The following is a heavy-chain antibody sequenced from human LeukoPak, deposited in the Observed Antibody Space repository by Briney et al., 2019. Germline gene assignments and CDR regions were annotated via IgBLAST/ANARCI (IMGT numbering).Heavy chain of an antibody. Sequence: ASVKVSCKASGYAFSAYYMHWVRQAPGQGLEWMGWINPNSGVTKYVQKFQGRVTMTRDTSISTAYMELSRLRSDDTAVYYCAKGGFGRPFDYWGQGTLVTVSS. CDR1: GYAFSAYY. J-gene: IGHJ4*02. CDR3: AKGGFGRPFDY. D-gene: IGHD3-10*01. CDR2: INPNSGVT. V-gene: IGHV1-2*02.